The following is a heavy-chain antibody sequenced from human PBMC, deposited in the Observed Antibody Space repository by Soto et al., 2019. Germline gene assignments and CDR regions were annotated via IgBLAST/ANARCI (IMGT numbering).Heavy chain of an antibody. CDR2: ISATGGGT. D-gene: IGHD3-16*01. CDR1: GFKFSNYA. Sequence: EVQMLASGGGLGQPGGSLRLSCAASGFKFSNYAMSWVRQAPGKGLEWVSLISATGGGTYYADSVKARFTISRDNSHNSLYLQVHSLTAEDTAVYYCAKDRRAGGSSAFYFDFWGQGAQVTVSS. J-gene: IGHJ4*02. V-gene: IGHV3-23*01. CDR3: AKDRRAGGSSAFYFDF.